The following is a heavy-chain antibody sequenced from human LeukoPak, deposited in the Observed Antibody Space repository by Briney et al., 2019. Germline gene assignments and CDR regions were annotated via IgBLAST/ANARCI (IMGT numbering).Heavy chain of an antibody. CDR2: INPNSGAT. CDR1: GYTXTAYY. J-gene: IGHJ4*02. V-gene: IGHV1-2*02. Sequence: ASVKASCKTSGYTXTAYYMNRVRQAPGQGLEWMEWINPNSGATVYSQKFQGRVTLTTDTSTKTGYLELSSLTSDDTAVYFCVRGRGATDLDYWGLGTQVSVSS. CDR3: VRGRGATDLDY. D-gene: IGHD5-12*01.